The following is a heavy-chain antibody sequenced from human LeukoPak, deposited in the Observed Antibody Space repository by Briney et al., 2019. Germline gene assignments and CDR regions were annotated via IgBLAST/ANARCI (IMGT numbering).Heavy chain of an antibody. CDR1: GFTFSRYW. J-gene: IGHJ5*02. Sequence: GGSLRLSCAASGFTFSRYWMSWVRQAPGKGLEWVASINQDETAKLYVDSVKGRFTISRDNAKNSLFLQMNSLRAEDTAVYYCARSPTYYYDSSGYHAPNWFDPWGQGTLVTVSS. V-gene: IGHV3-7*03. CDR3: ARSPTYYYDSSGYHAPNWFDP. D-gene: IGHD3-22*01. CDR2: INQDETAK.